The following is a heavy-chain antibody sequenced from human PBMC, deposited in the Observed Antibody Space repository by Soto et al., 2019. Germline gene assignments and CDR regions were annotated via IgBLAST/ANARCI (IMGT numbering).Heavy chain of an antibody. CDR1: GGTFSSYA. V-gene: IGHV1-69*13. Sequence: SVKVSCKASGGTFSSYAISWVRQAPGQGLEWMGGIIPIFGTANYAQKFQGRVTITADESTSTAYMELSSLRSEDTAVYYCARGRVVYYYYGMDVWAKGPRSPSP. J-gene: IGHJ6*02. CDR2: IIPIFGTA. D-gene: IGHD3-10*01. CDR3: ARGRVVYYYYGMDV.